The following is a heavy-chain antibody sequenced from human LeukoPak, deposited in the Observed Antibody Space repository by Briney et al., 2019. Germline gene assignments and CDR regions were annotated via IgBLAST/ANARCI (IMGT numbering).Heavy chain of an antibody. V-gene: IGHV4-59*02. CDR1: GGSVSGYY. Sequence: SETLSLTCVVSGGSVSGYYWGWIRQPPGRGLEWIGYVYYSGSTNYNPSFKSRITVSVDTSRNQFSLQLSSVTAADTAVYYCARIHRYCSGGACYVLDNWGQGTLVAVSS. CDR2: VYYSGST. J-gene: IGHJ4*02. D-gene: IGHD2-15*01. CDR3: ARIHRYCSGGACYVLDN.